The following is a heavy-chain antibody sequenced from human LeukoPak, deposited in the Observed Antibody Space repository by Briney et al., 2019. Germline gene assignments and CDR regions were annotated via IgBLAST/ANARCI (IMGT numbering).Heavy chain of an antibody. CDR2: IIPIFGTA. V-gene: IGHV1-69*13. CDR3: ASDSSSWSFDY. J-gene: IGHJ4*02. CDR1: GGTFSSYA. D-gene: IGHD6-13*01. Sequence: SVKVSCKASGGTFSSYAISWVRQAPGQGLEWMGGIIPIFGTANYAQKFQARVAITADESTSTAYMELSSLRSEDTAVYYCASDSSSWSFDYWGQGTLVTVSS.